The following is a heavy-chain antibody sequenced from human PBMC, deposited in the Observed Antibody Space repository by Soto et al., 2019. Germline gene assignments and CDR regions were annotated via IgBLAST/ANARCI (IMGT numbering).Heavy chain of an antibody. CDR3: ARDRGVKYSYGHYYFDY. Sequence: QVQLVQSGAEVKKPGASVKVSCKASGYTFTSYGISWVRQAPGQGLEWMGWISAYNGNTNYAQKLQGRVTMTTDTSTSTAYRELRSLRSDDTAVYYCARDRGVKYSYGHYYFDYCGQGTLVTVSS. D-gene: IGHD5-18*01. CDR2: ISAYNGNT. J-gene: IGHJ4*02. V-gene: IGHV1-18*01. CDR1: GYTFTSYG.